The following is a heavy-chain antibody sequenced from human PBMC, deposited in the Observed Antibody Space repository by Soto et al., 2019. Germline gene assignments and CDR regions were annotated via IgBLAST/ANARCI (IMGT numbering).Heavy chain of an antibody. V-gene: IGHV3-30*04. CDR3: AKDPYDSSGYYYGGSGYFDY. J-gene: IGHJ4*02. CDR1: GFTFSSYA. Sequence: QVQLVESGGGVVQPGRSLRLSCAASGFTFSSYAMHWVRQAPGKGLEWVAVISYDGSNKYYADSVKGRFTISRDNSKNTLYLQMNSLRAEDTAVYYCAKDPYDSSGYYYGGSGYFDYWGQGTLVTVSS. D-gene: IGHD3-22*01. CDR2: ISYDGSNK.